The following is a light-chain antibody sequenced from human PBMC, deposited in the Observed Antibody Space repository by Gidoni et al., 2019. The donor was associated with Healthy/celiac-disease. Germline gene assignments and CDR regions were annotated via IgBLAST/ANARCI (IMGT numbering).Light chain of an antibody. V-gene: IGKV1-39*01. CDR3: QQSYITPGT. J-gene: IGKJ3*01. CDR1: QSISSY. Sequence: DIQMTQSPSSLSTSVGDRVTITCRASQSISSYLNWYQQKPGKAPKLLICAASSLQSGVPSRFSGSGSGTDFTLTISSLQPEDFATYYCQQSYITPGTFGPETNVDIK. CDR2: AAS.